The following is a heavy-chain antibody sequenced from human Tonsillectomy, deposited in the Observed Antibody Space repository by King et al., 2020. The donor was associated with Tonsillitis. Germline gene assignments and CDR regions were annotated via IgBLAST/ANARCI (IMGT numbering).Heavy chain of an antibody. V-gene: IGHV3-23*04. CDR3: ANVGGYIYANPFDY. J-gene: IGHJ4*02. Sequence: VQLVESGGALVQPGGSLRLSCAASGFTFSNYAMSWVRQAPGKGLEWVSAISGYGGSTDYADSVKGRFTVSRDNSKNTLYLQMSSLRAEDTAVYSCANVGGYIYANPFDYWGQGTLVTVSS. CDR1: GFTFSNYA. D-gene: IGHD5-18*01. CDR2: ISGYGGST.